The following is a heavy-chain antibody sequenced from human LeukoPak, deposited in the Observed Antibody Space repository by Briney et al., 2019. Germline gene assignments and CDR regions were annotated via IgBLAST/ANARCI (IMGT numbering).Heavy chain of an antibody. D-gene: IGHD3-10*01. V-gene: IGHV5-51*01. CDR3: ARPANRWFGEFYFDY. CDR2: IYPGDSDT. Sequence: GESLKISCKGSGYSFTSYWIGWVRQMAGKGLEWMGIIYPGDSDTRYSPSFQGQVTISADKSISTAYLQWSSLKASDTAMYYCARPANRWFGEFYFDYWGQGTLVTVSS. CDR1: GYSFTSYW. J-gene: IGHJ4*02.